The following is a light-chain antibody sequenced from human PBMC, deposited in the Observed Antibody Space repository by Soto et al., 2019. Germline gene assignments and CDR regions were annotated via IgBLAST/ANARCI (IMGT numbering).Light chain of an antibody. CDR3: QQYGSSPWT. CDR1: QSVSTSY. J-gene: IGKJ1*01. V-gene: IGKV3-20*01. Sequence: EIVLTQSPGTLSLSPGERATLSCRASQSVSTSYLAWYQQKPGQAPRLLIYGAFSRATGIPDSFSGSGSGTDFTLTISRLEPEDFAVYYCQQYGSSPWTFGQGTKVEIK. CDR2: GAF.